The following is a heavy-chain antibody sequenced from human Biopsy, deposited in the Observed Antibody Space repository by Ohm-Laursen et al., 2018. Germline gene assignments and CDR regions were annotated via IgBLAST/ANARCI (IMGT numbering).Heavy chain of an antibody. CDR1: GGSISSYY. Sequence: GTLSLTCTVSGGSISSYYWSWIRQAPGKGLEWIAYISARDGVVYYADSVKGRFTISRDNTNNSLYLQMTSLRPEDTAVFYCARGKYKDFSTGLPRPYHYTLDFWGPGTTVTVSS. J-gene: IGHJ6*02. CDR2: ISARDGVV. CDR3: ARGKYKDFSTGLPRPYHYTLDF. D-gene: IGHD3-22*01. V-gene: IGHV3-11*01.